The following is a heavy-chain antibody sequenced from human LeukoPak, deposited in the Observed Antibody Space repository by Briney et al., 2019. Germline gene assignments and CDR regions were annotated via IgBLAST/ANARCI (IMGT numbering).Heavy chain of an antibody. Sequence: GGSLRLSCAASGFTFRSYAMSWVRQAPGKGREGVSALSGSGGRTYYADSVKGRFTISRDNSKNTLYLQMSSLRAEDTAVYYCAKDLRAGNKPAAAYFDYWGQGTLVTVSS. CDR1: GFTFRSYA. V-gene: IGHV3-23*01. CDR3: AKDLRAGNKPAAAYFDY. J-gene: IGHJ4*02. D-gene: IGHD3-10*01. CDR2: LSGSGGRT.